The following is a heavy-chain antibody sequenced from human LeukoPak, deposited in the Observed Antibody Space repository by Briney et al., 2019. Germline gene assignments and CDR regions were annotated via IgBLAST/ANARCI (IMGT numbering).Heavy chain of an antibody. J-gene: IGHJ4*02. D-gene: IGHD5-18*01. V-gene: IGHV3-48*03. CDR1: GFSFSNNE. Sequence: GGSLRLSCEASGFSFSNNEMNWVRQAPGRGLEWVSYISRGGGTIYYADSVKGRFTPSRDNVQNSLYLQMNSLRAEDTAVYYCASSTGYSYGYFDYWGQGTLVTVSS. CDR3: ASSTGYSYGYFDY. CDR2: ISRGGGTI.